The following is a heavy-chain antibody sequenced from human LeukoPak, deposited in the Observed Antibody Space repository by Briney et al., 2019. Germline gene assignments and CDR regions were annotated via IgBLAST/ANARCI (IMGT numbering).Heavy chain of an antibody. J-gene: IGHJ3*02. CDR3: AREGRFGFGELYPPGAFDI. CDR1: GFTFSSYS. Sequence: GGSLRLSCAASGFTFSSYSMNWVRQAPGEGLEWVSYNSSSSSTIYYADSVKGRFTISRDNAKNSLYLQMNSLRAEDTAVYYCAREGRFGFGELYPPGAFDIWGQGTMVTVSS. V-gene: IGHV3-48*01. CDR2: NSSSSSTI. D-gene: IGHD3-10*01.